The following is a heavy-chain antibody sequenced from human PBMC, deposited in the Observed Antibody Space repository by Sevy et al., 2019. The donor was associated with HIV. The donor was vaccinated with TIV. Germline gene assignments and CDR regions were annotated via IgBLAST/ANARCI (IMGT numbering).Heavy chain of an antibody. D-gene: IGHD3-10*01. J-gene: IGHJ6*02. CDR2: IYYSGKT. CDR3: ARAYQYYYYGMDV. Sequence: SETLSLTCTVSGDSISGYYWSWIRQPPGKGLEWIGYIYYSGKTNYNPSLKSRVTISVDTSKNQFSLRLSSVTAADTAIYYCARAYQYYYYGMDVWGQGTTVTVSS. V-gene: IGHV4-59*01. CDR1: GDSISGYY.